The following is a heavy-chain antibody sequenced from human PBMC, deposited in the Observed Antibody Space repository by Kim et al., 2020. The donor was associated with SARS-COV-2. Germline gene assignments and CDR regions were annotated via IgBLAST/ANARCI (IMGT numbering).Heavy chain of an antibody. V-gene: IGHV3-20*01. J-gene: IGHJ4*02. CDR3: ARYLPQGLVFDY. Sequence: GYADSVKGRFTISRDNAKNSLYLQMNSLRAEDTALYHCARYLPQGLVFDYWGQGTLVTVSS. D-gene: IGHD6-19*01.